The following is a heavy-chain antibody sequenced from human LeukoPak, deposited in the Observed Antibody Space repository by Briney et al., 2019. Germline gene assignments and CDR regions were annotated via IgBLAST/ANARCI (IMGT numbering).Heavy chain of an antibody. CDR2: IKQDGSDK. CDR3: ARDPWADSSGFPLHH. V-gene: IGHV3-7*03. J-gene: IGHJ1*01. Sequence: HPGGSLRLSCAASGFTFSRYWMSWVRQTPEKGLECVANIKQDGSDKFYVDSVRGRFTISRDNAKNSLYLQMNSLRVEDTALYYCARDPWADSSGFPLHHWGQGNLVTVSS. CDR1: GFTFSRYW. D-gene: IGHD3-22*01.